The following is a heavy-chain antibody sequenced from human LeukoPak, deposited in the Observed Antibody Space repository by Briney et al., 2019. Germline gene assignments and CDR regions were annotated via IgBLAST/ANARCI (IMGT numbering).Heavy chain of an antibody. J-gene: IGHJ3*02. V-gene: IGHV3-53*01. CDR2: LYSGGNT. CDR3: AKENPWGWAFDI. CDR1: GFTASSND. D-gene: IGHD7-27*01. Sequence: GGSLRLSCAASGFTASSNDMSWVRQAPGKGLECVSVLYSGGNTYYADSVKGRFTISRDNSKNTLYLQMNSLRAEDTAVYYCAKENPWGWAFDIWGQGTMVTVSS.